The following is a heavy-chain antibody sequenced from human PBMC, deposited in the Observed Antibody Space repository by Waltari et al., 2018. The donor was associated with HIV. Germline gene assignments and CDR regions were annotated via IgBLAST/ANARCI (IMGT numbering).Heavy chain of an antibody. CDR2: IWYEGDNK. CDR3: ARGGYYYDISGYYHY. V-gene: IGHV3-33*01. CDR1: GFTFRNFA. D-gene: IGHD3-22*01. J-gene: IGHJ4*02. Sequence: QVQLVESGGGVVQPGRSLRLSCAASGFTFRNFAMHWVRQAPGKGVEWVAVIWYEGDNKYYADSVKGRFTISRDNSKNTLYLQMNSLRVEDTAVYYCARGGYYYDISGYYHYWGQGTLVTVSS.